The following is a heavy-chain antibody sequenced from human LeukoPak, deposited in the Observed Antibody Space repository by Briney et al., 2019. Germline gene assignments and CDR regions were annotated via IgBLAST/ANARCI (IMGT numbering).Heavy chain of an antibody. CDR2: INTDGSIT. CDR1: GFTFSDYW. D-gene: IGHD2-15*01. V-gene: IGHV3-74*01. CDR3: ARDVGGGASGY. J-gene: IGHJ4*02. Sequence: GGSLRLSCAASGFTFSDYWIHWVRQAPGKGLVWVSRINTDGSITNYADSVKGRFTISRDNSKNTLYFQMNSLRAEDTAVYYCARDVGGGASGYWGQGTLVTVSS.